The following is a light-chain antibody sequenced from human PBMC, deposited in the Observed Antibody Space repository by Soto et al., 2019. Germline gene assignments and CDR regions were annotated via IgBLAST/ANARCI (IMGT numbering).Light chain of an antibody. CDR1: SSDVVGYNY. J-gene: IGLJ2*01. Sequence: QSALTQPASVSGSPGQSITISCTGTSSDVVGYNYVSWYQQHPGKAPKLMIYEVSNRPSGVSNRFSGSKSGNTASLTISGLQAEDEADYYCSSHTSSSTLVFGGGTKRTVL. CDR3: SSHTSSSTLV. CDR2: EVS. V-gene: IGLV2-14*01.